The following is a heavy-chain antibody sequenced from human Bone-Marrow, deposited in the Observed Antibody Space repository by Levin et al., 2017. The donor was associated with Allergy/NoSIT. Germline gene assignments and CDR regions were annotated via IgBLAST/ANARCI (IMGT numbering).Heavy chain of an antibody. CDR2: ISYDGSNK. Sequence: GGSLRLSCAASGFTFSSYAMHWVRQAPGKGLEWVAVISYDGSNKYYADSVKGRFTISRDNSKNTLYLQMNSLRAEDTAVYYCARGPRYYYDSSGYYLFDYWGQGTLVTVSS. V-gene: IGHV3-30-3*01. CDR3: ARGPRYYYDSSGYYLFDY. J-gene: IGHJ4*02. CDR1: GFTFSSYA. D-gene: IGHD3-22*01.